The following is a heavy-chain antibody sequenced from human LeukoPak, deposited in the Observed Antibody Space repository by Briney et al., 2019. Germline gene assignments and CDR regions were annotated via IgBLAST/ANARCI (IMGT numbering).Heavy chain of an antibody. CDR1: GGSFSGYY. D-gene: IGHD1-26*01. CDR3: ARGWVESFYYYYYGMDA. CDR2: INHSGST. J-gene: IGHJ6*02. Sequence: KSSETLSLTCAVYGGSFSGYYWSWIRQPPGKGLEWIGEINHSGSTNYNPSLKSRVTISVDTSKNQFSLKLSSVTAADTAVYYCARGWVESFYYYYYGMDAWGQGTTVTVSS. V-gene: IGHV4-34*01.